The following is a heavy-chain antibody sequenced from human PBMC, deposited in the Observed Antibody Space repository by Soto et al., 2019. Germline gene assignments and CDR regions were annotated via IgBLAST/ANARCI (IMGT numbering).Heavy chain of an antibody. CDR3: ARDQYNFWGGYYHFDY. J-gene: IGHJ4*02. CDR2: ISTYNGDT. V-gene: IGHV1-18*01. Sequence: ASVKVSCKAPGYSFSNYGSSWVRQAPGQGPEWMGWISTYNGDTEYAQKFQGRVTMTTDTSTSTVYMDLRSLRSDDTAVYYCARDQYNFWGGYYHFDYWGQGTLVTVSS. CDR1: GYSFSNYG. D-gene: IGHD3-3*01.